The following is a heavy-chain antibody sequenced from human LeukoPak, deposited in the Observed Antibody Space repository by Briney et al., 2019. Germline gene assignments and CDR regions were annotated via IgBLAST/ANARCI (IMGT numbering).Heavy chain of an antibody. CDR1: GYTFTGYY. Sequence: ASVKVSCKASGYTFTGYYMHWVRQAPGQGLEWMGWINPNSGGTNYAQKFQGRVTMTRDTSISTAYMELRRLRSDDTAVYYCARDPGYCSSTSCYTEVGHASYYYCMDVWGQGTTVTVSS. CDR2: INPNSGGT. J-gene: IGHJ6*02. V-gene: IGHV1-2*02. CDR3: ARDPGYCSSTSCYTEVGHASYYYCMDV. D-gene: IGHD2-2*02.